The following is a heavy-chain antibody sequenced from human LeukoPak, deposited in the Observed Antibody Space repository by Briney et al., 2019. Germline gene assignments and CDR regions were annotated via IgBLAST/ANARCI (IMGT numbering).Heavy chain of an antibody. CDR3: ARGRRYSGSYNY. Sequence: PSETLSLTCTVSGYSIKSDYYWGWIRQPPGKGLEWIGNIHHTGNTNFNPSLKSRVTISVDTSKNQFSLKLSSVTAADTAVYYCARGRRYSGSYNYWGQGTLVTVSS. D-gene: IGHD1-26*01. J-gene: IGHJ4*02. V-gene: IGHV4-38-2*02. CDR1: GYSIKSDYY. CDR2: IHHTGNT.